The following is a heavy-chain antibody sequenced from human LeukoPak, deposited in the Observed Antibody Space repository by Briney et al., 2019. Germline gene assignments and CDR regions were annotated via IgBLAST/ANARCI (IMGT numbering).Heavy chain of an antibody. J-gene: IGHJ6*03. CDR1: GGSISSYY. V-gene: IGHV4-59*08. CDR3: TRGSIAYYYMDV. D-gene: IGHD3-22*01. CDR2: IYYSGST. Sequence: SETLSLTCTVSGGSISSYYWSWIRQPPGKGLEGIGYIYYSGSTNYNPSLKSRVTISVDTSKNQFSLNLSSVTAADTAVYYCTRGSIAYYYMDVWGKGTTVTISS.